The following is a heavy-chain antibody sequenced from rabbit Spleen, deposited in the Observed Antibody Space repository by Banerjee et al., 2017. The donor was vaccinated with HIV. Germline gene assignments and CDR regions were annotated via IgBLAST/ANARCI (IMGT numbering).Heavy chain of an antibody. CDR2: IAGSSSGFT. J-gene: IGHJ6*01. CDR3: ARDTGSSFSSYGMDL. CDR1: GFSFSSSDY. D-gene: IGHD8-1*01. V-gene: IGHV1S40*01. Sequence: QSLEESGGGLVQPEGSLALTCKASGFSFSSSDYICWVRQDPGKGLEWISCIAGSSSGFTYSATWAKGRFTISKTSSTTVTLQMTSLTAADTATYFCARDTGSSFSSYGMDLWGQGTLFTFS.